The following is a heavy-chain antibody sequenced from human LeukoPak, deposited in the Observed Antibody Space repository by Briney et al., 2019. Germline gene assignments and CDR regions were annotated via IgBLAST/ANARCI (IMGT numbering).Heavy chain of an antibody. Sequence: PGGSLRLSCAASGFTFSDYYMSWIRQAPGKGPEWVSYISSSGSTIYYADSVKGRFTISRDNAKNSLYLQMNSLRAEDTAVYYCARVGRKGGYYYDSSGYYSEVDYWGQGTLVTVSS. D-gene: IGHD3-22*01. J-gene: IGHJ4*02. CDR3: ARVGRKGGYYYDSSGYYSEVDY. CDR2: ISSSGSTI. CDR1: GFTFSDYY. V-gene: IGHV3-11*01.